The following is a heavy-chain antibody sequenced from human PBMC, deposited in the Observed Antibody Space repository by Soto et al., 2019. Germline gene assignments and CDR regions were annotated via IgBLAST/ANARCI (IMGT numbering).Heavy chain of an antibody. CDR2: ISAYIGNT. CDR1: GYTFTSYG. CDR3: AIEGGYCSGGSCYATANYYGMDV. Sequence: QVQLVQSGAEVKKPGASVKVSCKASGYTFTSYGISWVRQAPGQGLEWMGWISAYIGNTNYAQKLQGRVTMTTDTSTSTAYMERRSLRSDDTAVYYCAIEGGYCSGGSCYATANYYGMDVWGQGTTVTVSS. V-gene: IGHV1-18*01. J-gene: IGHJ6*02. D-gene: IGHD2-15*01.